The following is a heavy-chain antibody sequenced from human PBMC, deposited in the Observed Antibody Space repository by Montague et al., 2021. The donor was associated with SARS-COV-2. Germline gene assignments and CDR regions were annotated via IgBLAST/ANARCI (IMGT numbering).Heavy chain of an antibody. J-gene: IGHJ4*02. D-gene: IGHD1-26*01. CDR1: GDSVSHDF. V-gene: IGHV4-59*02. Sequence: SESLSLTCTVSGDSVSHDFWTWIRQPPGKGLEWIGYVYYSRSSSYNPSLRGRVSIAVDTSTNQFSLRLSTVTAADTAIYYCVRDPAPSGSGTFYDYWGQGTLVAVSS. CDR2: VYYSRSS. CDR3: VRDPAPSGSGTFYDY.